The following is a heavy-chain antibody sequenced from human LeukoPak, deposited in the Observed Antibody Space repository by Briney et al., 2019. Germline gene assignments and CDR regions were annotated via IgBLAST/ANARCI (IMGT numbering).Heavy chain of an antibody. Sequence: GESLKISCKGSGYTFTSYWIGWVRQMPGTRLEWMGIIYPGDSDTRYRPSFQGQVTISADKSISTAYLQWSSLKASDTAMYYCALYFDTYYFDYWGQGTLVTVSS. V-gene: IGHV5-51*01. J-gene: IGHJ4*02. CDR3: ALYFDTYYFDY. D-gene: IGHD2-2*02. CDR1: GYTFTSYW. CDR2: IYPGDSDT.